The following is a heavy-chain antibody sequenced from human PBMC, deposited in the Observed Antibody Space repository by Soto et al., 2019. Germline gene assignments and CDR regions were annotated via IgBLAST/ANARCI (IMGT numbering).Heavy chain of an antibody. CDR3: AREGGRLYSGSYYYYYGMDV. J-gene: IGHJ6*02. V-gene: IGHV1-46*01. Sequence: ASVKVSCKASGYTFTSYYMHWVRQAPGQGLEWMGITNPSGGSTSYAQKFQGRVTMTRDTSTSTVYMELSSLRSEDTAVYYCAREGGRLYSGSYYYYYGMDVWGQRTTVTVSS. D-gene: IGHD1-26*01. CDR1: GYTFTSYY. CDR2: TNPSGGST.